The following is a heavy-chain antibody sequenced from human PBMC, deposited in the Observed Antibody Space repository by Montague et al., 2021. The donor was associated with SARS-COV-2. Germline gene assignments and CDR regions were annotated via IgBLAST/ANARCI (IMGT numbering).Heavy chain of an antibody. CDR2: IYYSGST. CDR3: ARHCTYYALVWGTHRYTLDS. V-gene: IGHV4-39*01. D-gene: IGHD3-16*02. Sequence: SETLSLTCSVSGGSFSSSSYYWGWIRQPPGKWPEWIGSIYYSGSTNYNPSLKSRVTMSVDTSKKQFSLRLTSVTAADTAVYYCARHCTYYALVWGTHRYTLDSWGQGTLVTVSS. J-gene: IGHJ4*02. CDR1: GGSFSSSSYY.